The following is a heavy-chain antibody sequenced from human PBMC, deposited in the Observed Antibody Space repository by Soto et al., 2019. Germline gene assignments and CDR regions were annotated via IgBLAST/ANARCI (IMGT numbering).Heavy chain of an antibody. J-gene: IGHJ5*02. Sequence: PSETLSLTCSVSGGSINSDDSFWGWVRQSPREGLEWIGSLYYGGSTFYNPSLKSRVTISLDTSKNRFSLRLTSVTAADTAIYYCARQLPVGATSWFDPWGQGTLVTVSS. CDR2: LYYGGST. V-gene: IGHV4-39*01. D-gene: IGHD1-26*01. CDR1: GGSINSDDSF. CDR3: ARQLPVGATSWFDP.